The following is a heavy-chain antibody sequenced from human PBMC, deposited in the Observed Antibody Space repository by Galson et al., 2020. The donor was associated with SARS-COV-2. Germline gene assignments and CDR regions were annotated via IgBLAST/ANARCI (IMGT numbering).Heavy chain of an antibody. J-gene: IGHJ4*02. D-gene: IGHD6-13*01. CDR3: ARETDDHTSSWYDY. CDR1: GFTSSGYW. V-gene: IGHV3-74*01. CDR2: INSDGSIR. Sequence: GGSLRLSCVASGFTSSGYWMHWVRQAPGKGLEWVSRINSDGSIRGYADSVKGRFTISRDSAKNTLYLQMTSRRAEDTAVYYCARETDDHTSSWYDYWGQGARVSVSS.